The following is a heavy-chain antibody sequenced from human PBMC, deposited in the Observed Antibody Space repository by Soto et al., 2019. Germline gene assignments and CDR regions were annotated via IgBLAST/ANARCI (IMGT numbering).Heavy chain of an antibody. CDR3: ARCYCSVGSCYTCWHFDL. Sequence: QVQLVQSGAEVKKPGASVRVSCKASGYTFNDYGISWVRQAPGQGLEWMGWIGPYEGVTNHAQTFQGRVTMTVDTSMTTADMELRSLRSDDTALYYCARCYCSVGSCYTCWHFDLWGPGTLVTVTA. V-gene: IGHV1-18*01. CDR2: IGPYEGVT. CDR1: GYTFNDYG. J-gene: IGHJ2*01. D-gene: IGHD2-15*01.